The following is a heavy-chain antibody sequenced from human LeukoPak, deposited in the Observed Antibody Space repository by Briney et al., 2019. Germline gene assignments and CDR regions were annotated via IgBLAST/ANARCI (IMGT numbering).Heavy chain of an antibody. Sequence: PGGSLRLSCTASAFNLSRFAMTWVRHAPGKGLEWVSALSGSGRDTYYADSVKGRFTISRDSSQNTLFLRMNRLRVEDTAKYYCAKDPPLYYYDSSGQKPYWGQGTLVTVS. D-gene: IGHD3-22*01. CDR1: AFNLSRFA. J-gene: IGHJ4*02. CDR2: LSGSGRDT. V-gene: IGHV3-23*01. CDR3: AKDPPLYYYDSSGQKPY.